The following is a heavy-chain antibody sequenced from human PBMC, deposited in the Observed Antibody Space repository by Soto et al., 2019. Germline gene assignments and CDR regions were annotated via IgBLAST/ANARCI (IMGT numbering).Heavy chain of an antibody. D-gene: IGHD3-10*01. CDR2: VFPGGPT. CDR1: GDPITSYF. J-gene: IGHJ4*02. Sequence: SETLSLTCTVSGDPITSYFWTWLRQPAGKVLEWIGHVFPGGPTSHNSSLKSRVSMSIDTSKNQFSLTLTSVTAADTAVYYCARTLSGFTYGSRQFYFDYWGQGTLVTVSS. V-gene: IGHV4-4*07. CDR3: ARTLSGFTYGSRQFYFDY.